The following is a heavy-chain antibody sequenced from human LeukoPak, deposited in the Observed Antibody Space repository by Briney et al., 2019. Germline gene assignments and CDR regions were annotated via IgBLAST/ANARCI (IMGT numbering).Heavy chain of an antibody. D-gene: IGHD4-23*01. V-gene: IGHV3-7*04. CDR3: ARIDYGGHTIVF. J-gene: IGHJ4*02. Sequence: GGSLRLSCAASGFTFSGYWMSWVRQAPGKGLEWVANIKQDGSETYYVDSVKGRFTISRNNAKNSLYLQMDSLRADDTAVYYCARIDYGGHTIVFWGQGTLVTVSS. CDR2: IKQDGSET. CDR1: GFTFSGYW.